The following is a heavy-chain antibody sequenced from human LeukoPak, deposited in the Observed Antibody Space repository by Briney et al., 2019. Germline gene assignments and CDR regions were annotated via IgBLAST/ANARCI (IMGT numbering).Heavy chain of an antibody. Sequence: PSETLSLTCTVSGGSISSSSYYWGWTRQPPGKGLEWIGSIYYSGSTYYNPSLKSRVTISVDTSKNQFSLKLSSVTAADTAVYYCARPNQAGYWVTDDFDYWGQGTLVTVSS. D-gene: IGHD1-14*01. J-gene: IGHJ4*02. CDR1: GGSISSSSYY. CDR2: IYYSGST. CDR3: ARPNQAGYWVTDDFDY. V-gene: IGHV4-39*01.